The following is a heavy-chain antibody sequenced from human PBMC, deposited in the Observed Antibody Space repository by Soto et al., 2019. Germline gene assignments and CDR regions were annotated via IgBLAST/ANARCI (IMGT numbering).Heavy chain of an antibody. Sequence: QVQLVESGGGLVRPGGSLRLSCAASGFTFSDYYMSWIRQAPGKGLEWVSYISSSGSTIYYADSVKGRFTISRDNANNSLYLLMNSLRAEDTAVYYCARDQLRSDFWTGYYLDHWGQGTLVTVSS. D-gene: IGHD3-3*01. CDR3: ARDQLRSDFWTGYYLDH. J-gene: IGHJ4*02. V-gene: IGHV3-11*01. CDR2: ISSSGSTI. CDR1: GFTFSDYY.